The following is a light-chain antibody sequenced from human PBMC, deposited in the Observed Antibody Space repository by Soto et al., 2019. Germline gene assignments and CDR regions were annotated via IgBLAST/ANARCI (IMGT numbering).Light chain of an antibody. V-gene: IGKV3-20*01. CDR3: QQYGRSPRT. CDR2: GAS. J-gene: IGKJ1*01. Sequence: EIVLTQSPGTLSLSPGERATLFCRASQTVRNNYLAWYQQRPGQAPRLLIYGASSRATGIPDRFSGSGSGTDFTLTISRLEPEDFAVYYCQQYGRSPRTFGQGTKVEIK. CDR1: QTVRNNY.